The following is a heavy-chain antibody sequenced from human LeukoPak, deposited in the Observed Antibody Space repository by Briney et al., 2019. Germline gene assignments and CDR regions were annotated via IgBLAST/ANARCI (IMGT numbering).Heavy chain of an antibody. J-gene: IGHJ4*02. CDR1: GFTFSNAW. D-gene: IGHD5-18*01. V-gene: IGHV3-15*01. CDR2: IKSKTDGGTT. CDR3: TTVRGYSYGWTRFLADY. Sequence: GGSLRLSCAASGFTFSNAWMSWVRQAPGKGLEWVGRIKSKTDGGTTDYAAPVKGRFTISRDDSKNTLYLQMNSLKTEDTAVYYCTTVRGYSYGWTRFLADYWGQGTLVTVSS.